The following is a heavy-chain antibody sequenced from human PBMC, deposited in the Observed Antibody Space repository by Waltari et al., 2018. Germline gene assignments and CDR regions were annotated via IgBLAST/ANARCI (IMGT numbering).Heavy chain of an antibody. V-gene: IGHV1-8*01. CDR2: MNPNSGNT. D-gene: IGHD3-9*01. Sequence: QVQLVQSGAEVKKPGASVKVSCKASGYTFTSYDINWVRQATGQGLEWMGWMNPNSGNTGYAQKFQGRVTMTRNTSISTAYMELSSLRSEDTAVYYCARGPKDFDWLLFNYYYYMDVWAKGPRSPSP. J-gene: IGHJ6*03. CDR3: ARGPKDFDWLLFNYYYYMDV. CDR1: GYTFTSYD.